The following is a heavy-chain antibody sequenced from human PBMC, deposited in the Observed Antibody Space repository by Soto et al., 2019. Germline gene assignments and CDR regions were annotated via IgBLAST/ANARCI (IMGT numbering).Heavy chain of an antibody. CDR3: AREVPYGYSRFDY. J-gene: IGHJ4*02. Sequence: QVHLVQSGAEVQKPGASVKVSCKTSGYTFTNNVIHWVRQAPGQRLEWMGWVNAGNDNTKWSREFQGSLTLTKDTSATTAYVELSSLTSVDTAIYFCAREVPYGYSRFDYWGQGTLVTVSS. V-gene: IGHV1-3*01. D-gene: IGHD5-18*01. CDR1: GYTFTNNV. CDR2: VNAGNDNT.